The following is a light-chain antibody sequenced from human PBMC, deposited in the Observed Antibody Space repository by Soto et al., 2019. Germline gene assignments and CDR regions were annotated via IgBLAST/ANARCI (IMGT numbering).Light chain of an antibody. V-gene: IGKV3-20*01. CDR1: QSVSSSW. J-gene: IGKJ5*01. CDR2: DAS. Sequence: EIVLTQSPGTLSLSPGERATLSCRASQSVSSSWLAWYQQKPGQAPRLLIYDASGRATGSPDRFSGSGSGTDFTLTISRLEPEDFAVYYCQQYGSSPMTFGQGPGLQIK. CDR3: QQYGSSPMT.